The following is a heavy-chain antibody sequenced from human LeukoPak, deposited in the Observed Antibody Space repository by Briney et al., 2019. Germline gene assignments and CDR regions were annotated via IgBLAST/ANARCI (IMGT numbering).Heavy chain of an antibody. V-gene: IGHV3-74*01. D-gene: IGHD2-21*01. CDR2: IKGDGSST. Sequence: GGSLRLSCAASGFTFSSYWMHWVRQAPGKGLVWVSRIKGDGSSTSYADSVKGRFTISRDNAKNTLYLQMNSLRAEDTAVYYCARDPGGGGAKGHNWFDPWGQGTLVTVSS. J-gene: IGHJ5*02. CDR1: GFTFSSYW. CDR3: ARDPGGGGAKGHNWFDP.